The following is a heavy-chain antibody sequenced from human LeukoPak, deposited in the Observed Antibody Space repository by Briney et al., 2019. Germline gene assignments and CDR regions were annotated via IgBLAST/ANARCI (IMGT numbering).Heavy chain of an antibody. CDR3: ASGGQWLANDY. V-gene: IGHV3-21*01. D-gene: IGHD6-19*01. J-gene: IGHJ4*02. CDR1: GFTFSGYS. Sequence: GGSLRLSCAASGFTFSGYSMNWVRQAPGKGLEWVSSISSGSNYIYYADSVKGRFTISRDNAKNSLYLQMNSLRAEDTAMYYCASGGQWLANDYWGQGTLVTVSS. CDR2: ISSGSNYI.